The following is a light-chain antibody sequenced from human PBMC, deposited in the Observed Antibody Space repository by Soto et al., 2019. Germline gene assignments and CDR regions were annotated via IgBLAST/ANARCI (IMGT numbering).Light chain of an antibody. J-gene: IGKJ3*01. Sequence: EIVLTQSPGTLSLSPGVGATLSCRASQSVSSSYLAWYQQKPGQAPRLLIYGASSRATAIPDRFSGSGSGTDFTLTISRLEPEDFAVYYCQQYGSSLFTFGPGTKVDIK. CDR2: GAS. CDR3: QQYGSSLFT. V-gene: IGKV3-20*01. CDR1: QSVSSSY.